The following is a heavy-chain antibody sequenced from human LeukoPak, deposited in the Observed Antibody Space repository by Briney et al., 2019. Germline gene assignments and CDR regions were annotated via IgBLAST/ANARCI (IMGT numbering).Heavy chain of an antibody. V-gene: IGHV3-23*01. J-gene: IGHJ5*02. D-gene: IGHD2-2*01. CDR3: AKDDDIVVVPAALDP. CDR2: ISGRGGST. CDR1: GFTFSSYA. Sequence: GGSLRPSCAASGFTFSSYAMSWVRQAPGKGLEWVSAISGRGGSTYYADSVKGRFTISRDNSKNTLYLQMNSLRAEDTAVYYCAKDDDIVVVPAALDPWGQGTLVTVSS.